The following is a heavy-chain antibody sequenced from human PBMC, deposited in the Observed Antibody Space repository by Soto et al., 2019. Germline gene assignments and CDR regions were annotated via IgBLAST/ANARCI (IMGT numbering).Heavy chain of an antibody. J-gene: IGHJ6*02. CDR2: IFHNGNT. V-gene: IGHV4-4*02. CDR1: GGSISSSNW. Sequence: QVQLQESGPGLVKPSGTLYLTCTVSGGSISSSNWWSWVRQPPGKGLEWIGEIFHNGNTYSNPSHTGRVTMSVDKSKNQFSLNLNSVSAAYTAVFYGASRTYAMDVWGQGTRVTVSS. CDR3: ASRTYAMDV.